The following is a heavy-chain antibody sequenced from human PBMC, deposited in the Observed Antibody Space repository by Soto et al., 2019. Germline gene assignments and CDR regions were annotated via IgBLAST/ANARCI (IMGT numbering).Heavy chain of an antibody. Sequence: SVKVSCKASGGTFSSYAISWVRQAPGQGLEWMGGIIPIFGTANYAQKFQGRVTITADESTSTAYMELSSLRSEDTAVYYCARVGLNSYGTTDAFDIWGQGTMVTVSS. J-gene: IGHJ3*02. CDR2: IIPIFGTA. D-gene: IGHD5-18*01. CDR3: ARVGLNSYGTTDAFDI. V-gene: IGHV1-69*13. CDR1: GGTFSSYA.